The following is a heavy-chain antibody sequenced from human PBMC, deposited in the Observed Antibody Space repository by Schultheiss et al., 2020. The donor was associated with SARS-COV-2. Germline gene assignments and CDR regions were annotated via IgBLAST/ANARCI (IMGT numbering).Heavy chain of an antibody. J-gene: IGHJ6*02. V-gene: IGHV1-18*04. CDR2: ISAYNGNT. D-gene: IGHD3-3*01. Sequence: ASVKVSCKASGYTFTGYYMHWVRQAPGQGLEWMGWISAYNGNTNYAQKLQGRVTMTTDTSTSTAYMELRSLRSDDTAVYYCARSRVHTIFGVVITKYYYGMDVWGQGTTVTVSS. CDR3: ARSRVHTIFGVVITKYYYGMDV. CDR1: GYTFTGYY.